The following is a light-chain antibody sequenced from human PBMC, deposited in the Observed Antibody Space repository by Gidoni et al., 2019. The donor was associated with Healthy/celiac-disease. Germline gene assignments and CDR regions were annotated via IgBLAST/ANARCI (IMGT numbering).Light chain of an antibody. J-gene: IGKJ2*01. Sequence: ELVLTQYPGTLSLSPGERAPLSCRASQSVSSSYVAWYQQKPGQAPRLLIYGASSRATGIPDRFSGSVSGTDFTLTIIRLEPEDFAVYYCHQYGSSPPYTFGQGTKLEIK. CDR2: GAS. CDR3: HQYGSSPPYT. CDR1: QSVSSSY. V-gene: IGKV3-20*01.